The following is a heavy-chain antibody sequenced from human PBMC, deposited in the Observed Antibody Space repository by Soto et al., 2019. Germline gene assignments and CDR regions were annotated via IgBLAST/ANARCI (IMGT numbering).Heavy chain of an antibody. D-gene: IGHD4-17*01. CDR1: GGSISSGGYS. J-gene: IGHJ6*02. Sequence: QPQLQESGSGLVKPSQTLSLTCAVSGGSISSGGYSWSWIRQPPGKGLEWIGYIYHSGTTYYNPSLKSRVTISVDRSKNQFSLKLSSVTAADTAGYYCARAHYGDYGYGMDVWGQGTTVTVSS. CDR3: ARAHYGDYGYGMDV. CDR2: IYHSGTT. V-gene: IGHV4-30-2*01.